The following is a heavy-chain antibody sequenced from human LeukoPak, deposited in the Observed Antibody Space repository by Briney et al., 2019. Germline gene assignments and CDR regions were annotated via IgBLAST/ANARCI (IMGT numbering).Heavy chain of an antibody. D-gene: IGHD5-24*01. CDR1: GFTFNTFA. CDR2: MIGVGTT. CDR3: AKDLHYNDGRWEFDP. V-gene: IGHV3-23*01. Sequence: GGPLRLSCAASGFTFNTFAMTWVRQAPGKGLEWVAGMIGVGTTYYADSVKGRFTLSKDNSKKTVYLQMNSLRVEDTAIYYCAKDLHYNDGRWEFDPWGQGTLVTVSS. J-gene: IGHJ5*02.